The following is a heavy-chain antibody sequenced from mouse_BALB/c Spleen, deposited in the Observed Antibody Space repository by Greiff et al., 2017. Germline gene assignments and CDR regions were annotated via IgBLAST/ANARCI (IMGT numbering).Heavy chain of an antibody. V-gene: IGHV3-6*02. D-gene: IGHD1-1*01. CDR1: GYSITSGYY. CDR3: ARRSGYYDYAMDY. J-gene: IGHJ4*01. Sequence: DVKLVESGPGLVKPSQSLSLTCSVTGYSITSGYYWNWIRQFPGNKLEWMGYISYDGSNNYNPSLKNRISITRDTSKNQFFLKLNSVTTEDTATYYCARRSGYYDYAMDYWGQGTSVTVSS. CDR2: ISYDGSN.